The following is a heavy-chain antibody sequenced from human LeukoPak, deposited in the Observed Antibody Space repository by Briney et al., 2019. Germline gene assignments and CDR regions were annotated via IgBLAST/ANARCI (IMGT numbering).Heavy chain of an antibody. CDR1: GFTFSSYS. Sequence: PGGSLRLSCAASGFTFSSYSMNWVRQAPGKGLEWVSSISSSSSYIYYADSVKGRFTISRDNAKNSLYLQMNSLRAEDTAVYYCARDPGSNWQSDYWGQGTLVTVSS. CDR2: ISSSSSYI. V-gene: IGHV3-21*01. D-gene: IGHD6-13*01. CDR3: ARDPGSNWQSDY. J-gene: IGHJ4*02.